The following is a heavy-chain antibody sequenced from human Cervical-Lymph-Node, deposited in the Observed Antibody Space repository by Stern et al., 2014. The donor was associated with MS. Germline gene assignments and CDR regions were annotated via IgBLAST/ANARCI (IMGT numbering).Heavy chain of an antibody. D-gene: IGHD1-1*01. J-gene: IGHJ6*02. CDR2: ISSTSSYR. CDR3: ARHGMNGTIAIYNGVDL. Sequence: VQLVESGGRLVKPGGSLRLSCAASGFSISDYYVSWIRQAPGKGLEWVSYISSTSSYRSYIESVKGRFTISRDNAKNLLYLQMNSLRAEDSAVFYCARHGMNGTIAIYNGVDLWGQGTTVIVAS. CDR1: GFSISDYY. V-gene: IGHV3-11*06.